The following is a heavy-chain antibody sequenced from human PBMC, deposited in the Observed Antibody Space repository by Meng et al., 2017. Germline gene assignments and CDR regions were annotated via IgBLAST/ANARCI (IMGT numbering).Heavy chain of an antibody. D-gene: IGHD3-22*01. Sequence: SCKASGYTFTSYGISWVRQAPGKGLEWVSSISSSSSYIYYADSVKGRFTISRDNAKNSLYLQMNSLRAEDTAVYYCARDPAYYYDSSGYNDYWGQGTLVTVSS. CDR3: ARDPAYYYDSSGYNDY. J-gene: IGHJ4*02. V-gene: IGHV3-21*01. CDR1: GYTFTSYG. CDR2: ISSSSSYI.